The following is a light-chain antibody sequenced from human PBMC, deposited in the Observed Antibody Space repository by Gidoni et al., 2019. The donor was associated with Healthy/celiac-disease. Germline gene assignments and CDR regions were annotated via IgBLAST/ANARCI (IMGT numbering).Light chain of an antibody. V-gene: IGLV3-25*03. CDR3: QSADSSGTNRV. CDR1: ALPKQY. Sequence: SYELTQPPSVSVSPGQTARITCSGDALPKQYAYWYQQKPGQAPVLVLYKDSERPSGIPERFSGSSSGTTVTLTISGVQAEDEADYYCQSADSSGTNRVFGGGTKLTVL. J-gene: IGLJ2*01. CDR2: KDS.